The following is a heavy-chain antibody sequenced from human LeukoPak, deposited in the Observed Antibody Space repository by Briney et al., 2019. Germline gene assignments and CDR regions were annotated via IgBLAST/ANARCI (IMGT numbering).Heavy chain of an antibody. Sequence: GGSLRLSCAASGVTFSDYYMSWIRQAPRTGLGRVSYISSSGSTIYYTDPVKGRFTIYRDNAKNSLYLQMNSLRAEDTAVYYCASGAGDDFWSGYYTVVGFDYWGQGTLVTVSS. J-gene: IGHJ4*02. CDR1: GVTFSDYY. CDR2: ISSSGSTI. D-gene: IGHD3-3*01. V-gene: IGHV3-11*04. CDR3: ASGAGDDFWSGYYTVVGFDY.